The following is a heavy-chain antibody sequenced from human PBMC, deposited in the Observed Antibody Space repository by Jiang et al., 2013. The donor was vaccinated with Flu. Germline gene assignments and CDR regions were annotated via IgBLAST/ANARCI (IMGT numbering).Heavy chain of an antibody. D-gene: IGHD2-15*01. Sequence: SGAEVKKPGSSVKVSCKASGGTFSSYAISWVRQAPGQGLEWMGGIIPILGIANYAQKFQGRVTITADKSTSTAYMELSSLRSEDTAVYYCARDPLRYCSGGSCYSYYYYGMDVWGQGTTVTVSS. CDR2: IIPILGIA. CDR3: ARDPLRYCSGGSCYSYYYYGMDV. CDR1: GGTFSSYA. V-gene: IGHV1-69*04. J-gene: IGHJ6*02.